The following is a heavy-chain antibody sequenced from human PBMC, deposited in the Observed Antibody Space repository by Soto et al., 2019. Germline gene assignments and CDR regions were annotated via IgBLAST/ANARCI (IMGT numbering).Heavy chain of an antibody. V-gene: IGHV3-66*01. CDR1: GFTVRSNY. Sequence: EVQLVESGGGLVQPGGSLRLSCAASGFTVRSNYMSWVRQAPGKGLEWVSVIYSGGSTYYADSVKGGFPISRDHSKKTLYLQMNSRRAEDTAVYYCTRSYYYESSGYRYWFFDLWGRGTLVTVSS. D-gene: IGHD3-22*01. J-gene: IGHJ2*01. CDR3: TRSYYYESSGYRYWFFDL. CDR2: IYSGGST.